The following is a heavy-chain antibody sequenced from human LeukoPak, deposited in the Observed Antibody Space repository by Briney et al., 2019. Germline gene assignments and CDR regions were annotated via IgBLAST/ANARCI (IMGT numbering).Heavy chain of an antibody. D-gene: IGHD3-10*01. Sequence: ASVKVSCKASGYTFTGYYMHWVRQAPGQGLEWMGWINPNSGGTNYAQKFQGWVTMTRDTSISTAYMELSRLRSDDTAVYYCASGYGGSGSTFDYWGQGTLVTVSS. CDR1: GYTFTGYY. V-gene: IGHV1-2*04. J-gene: IGHJ4*02. CDR2: INPNSGGT. CDR3: ASGYGGSGSTFDY.